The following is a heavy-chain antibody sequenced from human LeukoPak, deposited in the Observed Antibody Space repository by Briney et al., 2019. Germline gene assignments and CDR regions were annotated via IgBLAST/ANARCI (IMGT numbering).Heavy chain of an antibody. V-gene: IGHV4-59*08. CDR1: GGSISSYY. J-gene: IGHJ6*03. D-gene: IGHD6-13*01. CDR2: IYYSGST. Sequence: PSETLSLTCTVSGGSISSYYWSWIRQPPGKGLEWIGYIYYSGSTNYNPSLKSRVTISVDTSKNQFSLKLSSVTAADTAVYYCARQDVYSSSWTDYYYCMDVWGKGTTVTVSS. CDR3: ARQDVYSSSWTDYYYCMDV.